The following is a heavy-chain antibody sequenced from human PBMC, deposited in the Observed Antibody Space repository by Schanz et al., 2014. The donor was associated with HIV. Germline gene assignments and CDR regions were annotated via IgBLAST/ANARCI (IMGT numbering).Heavy chain of an antibody. V-gene: IGHV3-30*18. CDR1: GFSFDDYT. CDR3: AKDGNLYDSRYRGKGNYYHYYGMDV. CDR2: ISYDGVNK. D-gene: IGHD3-22*01. J-gene: IGHJ6*02. Sequence: QLVESGGVVVQPGGSLRLSCAASGFSFDDYTMHWVRQGPGKGLEWVAVISYDGVNKHFADSVKGRFTISRDNSKNTLYLQVKRLRTEDTAVYFCAKDGNLYDSRYRGKGNYYHYYGMDVWGQGTTVTVS.